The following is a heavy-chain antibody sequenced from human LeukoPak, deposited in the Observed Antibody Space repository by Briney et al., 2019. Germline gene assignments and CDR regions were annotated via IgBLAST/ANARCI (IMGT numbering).Heavy chain of an antibody. CDR2: IYYSGST. Sequence: PSQTLSLTCTVSGGSISSYYWSWLRQPPGKGLEWIGYIYYSGSTNYNPSLKSRVTISVDTSKNQFSLKLSSVTAADTAVYYCARDGRAYYDFWSGYFHYDAFDIWGQGTMVTVSS. D-gene: IGHD3-3*01. CDR1: GGSISSYY. CDR3: ARDGRAYYDFWSGYFHYDAFDI. V-gene: IGHV4-59*01. J-gene: IGHJ3*02.